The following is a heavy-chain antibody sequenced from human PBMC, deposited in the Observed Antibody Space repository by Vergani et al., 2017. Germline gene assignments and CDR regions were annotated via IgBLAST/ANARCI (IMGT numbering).Heavy chain of an antibody. V-gene: IGHV3-23*01. CDR2: ISGSGGST. D-gene: IGHD1-26*01. Sequence: EVQLLESGGDLVQPGGSLRLSCAASGFTFNHYAMNWVRQAPGKGLEWVSGISGSGGSTYYAGSVKGRFTISRDSSKNTLYLQMNSLSAGDTAVYYCAKANPRNSGLDYLYYYHAMDVWGQGTTVTVSS. J-gene: IGHJ6*02. CDR3: AKANPRNSGLDYLYYYHAMDV. CDR1: GFTFNHYA.